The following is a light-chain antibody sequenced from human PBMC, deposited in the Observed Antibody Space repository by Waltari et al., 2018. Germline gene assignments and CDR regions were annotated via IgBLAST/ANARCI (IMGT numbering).Light chain of an antibody. CDR2: DVS. Sequence: QSALTQPRSVYGSPGQSVTISCTGTSSDVGGYNYVSWYQQHTGKAPNLMIYDVSKRPSGVPDRFSGSKSGNTASLTISGLQAEDEADYYCCSYAGSYTLVFGGGTKLTVL. V-gene: IGLV2-11*01. J-gene: IGLJ2*01. CDR1: SSDVGGYNY. CDR3: CSYAGSYTLV.